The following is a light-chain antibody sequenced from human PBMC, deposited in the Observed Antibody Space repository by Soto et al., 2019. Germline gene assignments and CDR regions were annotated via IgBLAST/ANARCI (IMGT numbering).Light chain of an antibody. J-gene: IGKJ1*01. Sequence: ELVLTQSPGTLSLSPGERATLSCRASQSVRSDYLAWYQQKPGRAPRLLIYEASSRATGIPDRFSGSGSGTDFTLTISRLEPEDFAVYFCQQYGSLPETFGQGTKVEIK. CDR3: QQYGSLPET. CDR2: EAS. CDR1: QSVRSDY. V-gene: IGKV3-20*01.